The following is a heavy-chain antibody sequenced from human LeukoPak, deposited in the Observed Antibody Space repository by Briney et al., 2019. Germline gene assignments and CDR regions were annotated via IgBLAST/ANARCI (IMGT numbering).Heavy chain of an antibody. CDR2: IYYSGST. V-gene: IGHV4-59*01. Sequence: SETLSLTCTVSGGSISSYYWSWIRQPPGKGLEWIGYIYYSGSTNYNPSLKSRVTISVGTSKNQFSLKLSSVTAADTAVYYCARSREDYGDYVAATNWFDPWGQGTLVTVSS. CDR3: ARSREDYGDYVAATNWFDP. D-gene: IGHD4-17*01. CDR1: GGSISSYY. J-gene: IGHJ5*02.